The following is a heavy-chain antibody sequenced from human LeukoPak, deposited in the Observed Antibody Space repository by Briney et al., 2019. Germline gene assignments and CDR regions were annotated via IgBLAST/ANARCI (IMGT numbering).Heavy chain of an antibody. V-gene: IGHV3-21*04. CDR3: TRDLYSMYAK. J-gene: IGHJ4*02. CDR1: GFTFSTYA. Sequence: PGGSLRLSCLASGFTFSTYAMTWVRQAPGGGLEWVAALSGDRSHIYHADSVMGRFTISRDNVKNSLCLQMNSLRADDTAVYYCTRDLYSMYAKWGQGTLVTVSS. CDR2: LSGDRSHI. D-gene: IGHD2-8*01.